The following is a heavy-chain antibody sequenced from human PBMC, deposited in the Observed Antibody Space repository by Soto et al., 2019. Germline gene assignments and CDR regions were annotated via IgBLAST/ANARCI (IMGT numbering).Heavy chain of an antibody. D-gene: IGHD3-9*01. Sequence: GGSLRLSCAASGFTFSSYSMNWVRQAPGKGLEWVSSISSSSSYIYYADSVKGRFTISRDNAKNSLYLQMNSLRAEDTAVYYCARDPDYDILTGLGNDAFDIWGQGTMVTVSS. CDR1: GFTFSSYS. CDR2: ISSSSSYI. J-gene: IGHJ3*02. V-gene: IGHV3-21*01. CDR3: ARDPDYDILTGLGNDAFDI.